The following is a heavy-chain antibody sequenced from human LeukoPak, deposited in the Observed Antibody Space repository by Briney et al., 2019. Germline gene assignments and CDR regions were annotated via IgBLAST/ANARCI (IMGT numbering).Heavy chain of an antibody. Sequence: GASLQISCRVSGYIFTTYWIGWVRQMPGKGLEWMGLIYPDNSDTRYSPSFHGQVTISADKSISTAYLQWSSLKASDTAVYYCVCDRGNFDSFDFWGQGTLVTVSS. D-gene: IGHD3-3*02. V-gene: IGHV5-51*01. CDR3: VCDRGNFDSFDF. CDR2: IYPDNSDT. CDR1: GYIFTTYW. J-gene: IGHJ4*02.